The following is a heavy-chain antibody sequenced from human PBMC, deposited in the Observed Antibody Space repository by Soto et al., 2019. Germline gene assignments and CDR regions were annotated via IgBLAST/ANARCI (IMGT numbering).Heavy chain of an antibody. CDR1: GGTFSSYA. V-gene: IGHV1-69*01. D-gene: IGHD3-22*01. Sequence: QVQLVQSGAEVKKPGSSVKVSCKASGGTFSSYAISWVRQAPGQGLEWMGGIIPIFGTANYAQKFQGRVTITADESTSTAYMELSSLRPEDTAVYYCARDNKNNEYYYDSSGYSALYWLDPWGQGTLVTVSS. CDR2: IIPIFGTA. J-gene: IGHJ5*02. CDR3: ARDNKNNEYYYDSSGYSALYWLDP.